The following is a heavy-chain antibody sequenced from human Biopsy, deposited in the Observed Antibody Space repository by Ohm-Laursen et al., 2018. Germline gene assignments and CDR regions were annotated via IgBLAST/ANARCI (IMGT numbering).Heavy chain of an antibody. CDR3: ARESDSSGYYYRDY. Sequence: TLSLTCAVYGGSFNGYFWSWIRQPPGKGLEWIGEINHSGSTNYNPSLKSRVTISLDTSKNQLSLKLSSVTAADTAVYYCARESDSSGYYYRDYWGQGTLVTVSS. J-gene: IGHJ4*02. V-gene: IGHV4-34*01. CDR1: GGSFNGYF. CDR2: INHSGST. D-gene: IGHD3-22*01.